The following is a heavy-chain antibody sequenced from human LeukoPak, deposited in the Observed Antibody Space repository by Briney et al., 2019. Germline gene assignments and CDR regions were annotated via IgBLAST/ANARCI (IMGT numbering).Heavy chain of an antibody. D-gene: IGHD6-13*01. J-gene: IGHJ1*01. V-gene: IGHV4-31*03. Sequence: TSQTLSLTCTVSGGSISSGGYYWSWIRQHPGKGLEWIGYIYYSGSTYYNPSLKSRVTISVDTSKNQFSLKLSSVTAADTAVYYCARGASAGYSSSWYLSRGSYFQHWGQGTLVTVSS. CDR1: GGSISSGGYY. CDR2: IYYSGST. CDR3: ARGASAGYSSSWYLSRGSYFQH.